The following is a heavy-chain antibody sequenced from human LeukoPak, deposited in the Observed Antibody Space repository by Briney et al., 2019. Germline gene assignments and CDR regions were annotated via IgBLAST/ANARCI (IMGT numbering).Heavy chain of an antibody. CDR3: ARTVGSRRDPTEFGP. D-gene: IGHD3-10*01. CDR1: GFSLSTPGMC. V-gene: IGHV2-70*01. J-gene: IGHJ5*02. Sequence: SGPALVKPTPTLTLTCTFSGFSLSTPGMCVSWIRQPPGKALEWLALIAWDDDKYYSTSLKTRLTISKDASKNQVVLTMTNMDPVDTATYYCARTVGSRRDPTEFGPWGQGTLVTVSS. CDR2: IAWDDDK.